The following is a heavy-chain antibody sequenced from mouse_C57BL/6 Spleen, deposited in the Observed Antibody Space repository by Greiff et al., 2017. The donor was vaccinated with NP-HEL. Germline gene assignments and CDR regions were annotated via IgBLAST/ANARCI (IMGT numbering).Heavy chain of an antibody. Sequence: VQLQQPGAELVRPGSSVKLSCKASGYTFTSYWMDWVKQRPGQGLEWIGNIYPSDSETHYNQKFKDKATLTVDKSSSTAYMQLSSLTSEDSAVYYCASRGYYGKRDYFDYWGQGTTLTVSS. V-gene: IGHV1-61*01. CDR1: GYTFTSYW. CDR3: ASRGYYGKRDYFDY. D-gene: IGHD1-1*01. J-gene: IGHJ2*01. CDR2: IYPSDSET.